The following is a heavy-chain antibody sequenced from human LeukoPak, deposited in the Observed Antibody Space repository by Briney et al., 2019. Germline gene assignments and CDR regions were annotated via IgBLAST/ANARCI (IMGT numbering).Heavy chain of an antibody. CDR1: GGSISTYY. CDR3: ARDKRLDGMDV. CDR2: FFPSGST. J-gene: IGHJ6*02. D-gene: IGHD6-25*01. Sequence: PSETLSLTCTVSGGSISTYYWSWLRQPAGKGLELIGRFFPSGSTNYNPSLKTRVTMPVDTSKNQFSLRLSSVTAADTAIYYCARDKRLDGMDVWGQGTTVTVSS. V-gene: IGHV4-4*07.